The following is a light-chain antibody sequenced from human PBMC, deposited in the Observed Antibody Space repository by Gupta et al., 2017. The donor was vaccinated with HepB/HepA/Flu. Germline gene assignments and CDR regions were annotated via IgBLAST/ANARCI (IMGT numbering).Light chain of an antibody. J-gene: IGKJ3*01. CDR3: QQRSSLFT. Sequence: ELVLTQSPATLSLSPGERATLSCRASQSVSSYLAWYQQKPGQAPRLLIYDASNRATGIPARFSGSGSGTDFTLTISSLEPEDFAVYYCQQRSSLFTFGPGTKVDIK. CDR1: QSVSSY. CDR2: DAS. V-gene: IGKV3-11*01.